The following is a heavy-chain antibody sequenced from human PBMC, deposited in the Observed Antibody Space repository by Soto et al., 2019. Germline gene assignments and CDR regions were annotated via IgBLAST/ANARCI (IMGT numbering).Heavy chain of an antibody. CDR2: IDPSDSYT. Sequence: GESLKISCQGSGYSFTSHWISWVRQMPGKGLEWMGRIDPSDSYTTYNPSFQGNVNISADKSLSTAYLQWNSLKASDTAMYYCAAGGINGGWIHXWGQATPLTVSX. CDR3: AAGGINGGWIHX. J-gene: IGHJ5*02. D-gene: IGHD2-8*01. CDR1: GYSFTSHW. V-gene: IGHV5-10-1*01.